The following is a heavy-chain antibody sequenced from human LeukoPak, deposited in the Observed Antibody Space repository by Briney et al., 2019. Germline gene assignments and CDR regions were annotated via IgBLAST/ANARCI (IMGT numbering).Heavy chain of an antibody. V-gene: IGHV1-2*02. CDR3: AVFPGIVGATPLRNDAFDI. Sequence: GASVKVSCKASGYTVTDYYMHWVRQAPGQGLEWMGWINPNSGGTNYTQNFQGRVTMTRDTSISTAYMALSRLRSDDTAVYYCAVFPGIVGATPLRNDAFDIWGQGTMVTVSS. J-gene: IGHJ3*02. CDR1: GYTVTDYY. D-gene: IGHD1-26*01. CDR2: INPNSGGT.